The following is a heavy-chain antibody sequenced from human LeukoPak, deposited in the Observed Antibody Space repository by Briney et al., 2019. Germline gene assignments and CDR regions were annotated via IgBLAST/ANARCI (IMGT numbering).Heavy chain of an antibody. V-gene: IGHV3-30-3*01. CDR1: GFTFSSYA. CDR2: ISYDGNNK. CDR3: ARGLNRYFTTVTPLGDY. D-gene: IGHD4-17*01. Sequence: GGSLRLSCAASGFTFSSYAMHWVRQAPGKGLEWVAVISYDGNNKFYADSVKGRFTVSRDNSNNTLYLQMSSLRLDDTAIYYCARGLNRYFTTVTPLGDYWGQGILVTVSS. J-gene: IGHJ4*02.